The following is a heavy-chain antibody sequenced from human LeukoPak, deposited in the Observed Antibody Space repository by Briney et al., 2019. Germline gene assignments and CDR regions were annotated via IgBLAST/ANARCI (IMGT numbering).Heavy chain of an antibody. CDR3: ARVPIAAADIFDY. CDR2: INHSGST. CDR1: GGSFSGYY. D-gene: IGHD6-13*01. J-gene: IGHJ4*02. Sequence: SETLSLTRAVYGGSFSGYYWSWIRQPPGKGLEWIGEINHSGSTNYNPSLKSRVTISVDTSKNQFSLKLSSVTAADTAVYYCARVPIAAADIFDYWGQGTLVTVSS. V-gene: IGHV4-34*01.